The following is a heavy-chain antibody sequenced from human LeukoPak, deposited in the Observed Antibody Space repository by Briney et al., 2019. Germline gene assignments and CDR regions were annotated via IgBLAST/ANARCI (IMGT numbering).Heavy chain of an antibody. J-gene: IGHJ5*02. CDR2: ISSSSSYI. D-gene: IGHD6-19*01. V-gene: IGHV3-21*01. CDR3: ARRSSGWYGDWFDP. Sequence: GGSLRLSCAASGFTFSSYAMSWVRQAPGKGLEWVSSISSSSSYIYYADSVKGRFTISRDNAKNSLYLQMNSLRAEDTAVYYCARRSSGWYGDWFDPWGQGTLVTVSS. CDR1: GFTFSSYA.